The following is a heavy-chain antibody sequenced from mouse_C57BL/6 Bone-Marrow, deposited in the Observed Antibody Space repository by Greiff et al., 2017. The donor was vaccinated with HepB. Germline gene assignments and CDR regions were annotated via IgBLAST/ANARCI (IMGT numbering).Heavy chain of an antibody. CDR1: GYAFSSYW. V-gene: IGHV1-80*01. CDR3: ARVRLREDWYFDV. CDR2: IYPGDGDT. J-gene: IGHJ1*03. Sequence: VQGVESGAELVKPGASVKISCKASGYAFSSYWMNWVKQRPGKGLEWIGQIYPGDGDTNYNGKFKGKATLTADKSSSTAYMQLSSLTSEDSAVYFCARVRLREDWYFDVWGTGTTVTVSS. D-gene: IGHD2-2*01.